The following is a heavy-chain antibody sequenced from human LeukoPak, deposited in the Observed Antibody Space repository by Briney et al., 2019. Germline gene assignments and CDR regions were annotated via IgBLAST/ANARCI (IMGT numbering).Heavy chain of an antibody. D-gene: IGHD2-21*01. V-gene: IGHV3-23*01. Sequence: GGSLRLSCAASGFTFSSYATTWVRQAPGKGLVWVSSISKSDGSTYYADSVKGRFTISRDNSKNTVYLHMDSLRVEDTAIYYCARGALIPDFRGQGTLVTVSS. CDR2: ISKSDGST. J-gene: IGHJ4*02. CDR3: ARGALIPDF. CDR1: GFTFSSYA.